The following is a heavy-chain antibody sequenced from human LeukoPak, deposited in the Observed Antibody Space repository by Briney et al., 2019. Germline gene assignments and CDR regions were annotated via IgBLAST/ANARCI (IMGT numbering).Heavy chain of an antibody. Sequence: GGSLRLSCAASGFTFSSYSMNWVRQAPGKGLEWVSSISSSSSYIYYADSVKGRFTISRDNAKNSLYLQMNSLRAEDTAVYYCARDPRNPDAFDIWGQGTMVTVSS. CDR2: ISSSSSYI. J-gene: IGHJ3*02. CDR1: GFTFSSYS. CDR3: ARDPRNPDAFDI. V-gene: IGHV3-21*01. D-gene: IGHD1-14*01.